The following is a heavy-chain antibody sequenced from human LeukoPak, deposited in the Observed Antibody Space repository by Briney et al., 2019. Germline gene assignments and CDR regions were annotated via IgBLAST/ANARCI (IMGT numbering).Heavy chain of an antibody. J-gene: IGHJ4*02. D-gene: IGHD6-13*01. Sequence: SETLSLTCAVYGGPFSGYYWSWIRQPPGKGLEWIGEINHSGSTNYNPSLKSRVTISVDTSKNQFSLKLSSVTAADTAVYYCARRGSSWLLGYWGQGTLVTVSS. CDR1: GGPFSGYY. CDR2: INHSGST. CDR3: ARRGSSWLLGY. V-gene: IGHV4-34*01.